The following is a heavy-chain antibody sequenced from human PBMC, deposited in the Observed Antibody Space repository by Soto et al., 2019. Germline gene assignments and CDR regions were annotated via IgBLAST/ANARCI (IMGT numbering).Heavy chain of an antibody. D-gene: IGHD6-13*01. CDR3: ARDPGPQLGPFALYGMDV. Sequence: PSQTLSLICAISGDSVSSNSAAWNWIRQSPSRGLEWLGRTYYRSKWYNDYAVSVKSRITINPDTSKNQFSLQLNSVTPEDTAVYYCARDPGPQLGPFALYGMDVWGQGTTVTVSS. V-gene: IGHV6-1*01. CDR1: GDSVSSNSAA. J-gene: IGHJ6*02. CDR2: TYYRSKWYN.